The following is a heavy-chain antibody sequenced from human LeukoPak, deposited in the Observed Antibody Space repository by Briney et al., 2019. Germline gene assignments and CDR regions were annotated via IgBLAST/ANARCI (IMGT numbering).Heavy chain of an antibody. CDR3: ARENSRIQLWINWFDP. CDR1: GYTFTGYY. CDR2: INPNSGGT. D-gene: IGHD5-18*01. V-gene: IGHV1-2*02. J-gene: IGHJ5*02. Sequence: ASVKVSCKASGYTFTGYYMHWVRQAPGQGLEWMGWINPNSGGTNYAQKFQGRVTMTRDTSISTAYMELSRLRSDDTAVYYCARENSRIQLWINWFDPWGQGTLVTVSS.